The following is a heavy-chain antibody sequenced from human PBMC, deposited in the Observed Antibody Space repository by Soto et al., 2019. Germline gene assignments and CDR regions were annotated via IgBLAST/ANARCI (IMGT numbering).Heavy chain of an antibody. Sequence: ASGKVSCKASGYRVSSHAIYWVHHAPGQRLEWMGGMNAGNCNSKYSRKLRCRITLTGDTSASTGHMELSRLRYEDTAVYFCARAVEYIVVVLVVFVYYGMDVW. CDR2: MNAGNCNS. CDR1: GYRVSSHA. V-gene: IGHV1-3*01. D-gene: IGHD2-2*01. CDR3: ARAVEYIVVVLVVFVYYGMDV. J-gene: IGHJ6*01.